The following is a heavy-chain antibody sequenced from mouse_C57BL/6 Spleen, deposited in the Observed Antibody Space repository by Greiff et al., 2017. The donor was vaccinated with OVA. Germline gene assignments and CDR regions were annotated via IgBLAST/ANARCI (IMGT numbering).Heavy chain of an antibody. J-gene: IGHJ2*01. CDR1: GFTFSSYA. D-gene: IGHD2-14*01. V-gene: IGHV5-4*01. Sequence: DVKLVESGGGLVKPGGSLKLSCAASGFTFSSYAMSWVRQTPEKRLEWVATISDGGSYTYYPDNVKGRFTISRDNAKNNLYLQMSHLKSEDTAMYYCARDGVGVRQDYFDYWGQGTTLTVSS. CDR2: ISDGGSYT. CDR3: ARDGVGVRQDYFDY.